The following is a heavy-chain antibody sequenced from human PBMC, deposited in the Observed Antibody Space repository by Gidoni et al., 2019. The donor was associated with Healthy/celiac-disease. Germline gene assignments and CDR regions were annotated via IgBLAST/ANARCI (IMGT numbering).Heavy chain of an antibody. Sequence: EVQLVESGGGLVKPGGSLRLSCAASGFTFSNDWMSWVRQAPGKGLEWVGRIKSKTDGGTTDYAAPVKGRFTISRDDSKNTLYLQMNSLKTEDTAVYYCTTVRTYYDFWSGYYNYWGQGTLVTVSS. J-gene: IGHJ4*02. CDR1: GFTFSNDW. V-gene: IGHV3-15*01. CDR3: TTVRTYYDFWSGYYNY. D-gene: IGHD3-3*01. CDR2: IKSKTDGGTT.